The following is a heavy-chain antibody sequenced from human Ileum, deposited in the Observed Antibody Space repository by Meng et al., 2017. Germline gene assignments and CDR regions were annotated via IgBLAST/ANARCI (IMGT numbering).Heavy chain of an antibody. Sequence: QVQLQGPGPGRVEPSGTLSLTCAVSGASISSGYWWSWVRQPPGKGLEWIGEIHHGGGTNYNPSLKSRVTISVDKSSNQYTLRLTSVTAADTAMYYCARNGAYSADPWGQGTLVTVSS. V-gene: IGHV4-4*02. CDR3: ARNGAYSADP. J-gene: IGHJ5*02. CDR2: IHHGGGT. CDR1: GASISSGYW. D-gene: IGHD2-21*01.